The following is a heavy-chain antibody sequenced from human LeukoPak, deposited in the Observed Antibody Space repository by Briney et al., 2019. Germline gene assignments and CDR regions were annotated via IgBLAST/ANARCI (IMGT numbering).Heavy chain of an antibody. CDR2: INHSGST. Sequence: SETLSLTCTVSGGSISSYYWSWIRQPPGKGLEWIGEINHSGSTNYNPSLKSRVTISVDTSKNQFSLKLSSVTAADTAVYYCARVQWELLYPDYWGQGTLVTVSS. CDR3: ARVQWELLYPDY. CDR1: GGSISSYY. D-gene: IGHD1-26*01. V-gene: IGHV4-34*01. J-gene: IGHJ4*02.